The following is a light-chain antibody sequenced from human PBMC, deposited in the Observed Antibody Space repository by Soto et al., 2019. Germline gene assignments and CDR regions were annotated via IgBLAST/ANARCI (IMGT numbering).Light chain of an antibody. Sequence: EIVMTQSPATLSVSPGERATLSCRASQSVSSKLAWYQQKPGQAPRVLIHGASTRATGIPARFSGSGYGTEFTLTISSLQSEDFAVYYCQHYNDWPPTWTFGQGTRVEIK. CDR1: QSVSSK. CDR3: QHYNDWPPTWT. V-gene: IGKV3-15*01. J-gene: IGKJ1*01. CDR2: GAS.